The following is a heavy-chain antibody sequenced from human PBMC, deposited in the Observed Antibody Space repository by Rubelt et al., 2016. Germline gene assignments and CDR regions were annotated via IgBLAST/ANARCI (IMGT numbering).Heavy chain of an antibody. CDR1: GFTFSSYA. V-gene: IGHV3-23*01. Sequence: VQPGGSLRLSCAASGFTFSSYAMSWVRQAPGKGLEWVSAISGSGGSTYYADSVKGRFTISRDNSKNTLYLQMNSLRAEDTAVYYCARDLVGRGAFDIWGQGTMVTVSS. D-gene: IGHD1-26*01. CDR3: ARDLVGRGAFDI. CDR2: ISGSGGST. J-gene: IGHJ3*02.